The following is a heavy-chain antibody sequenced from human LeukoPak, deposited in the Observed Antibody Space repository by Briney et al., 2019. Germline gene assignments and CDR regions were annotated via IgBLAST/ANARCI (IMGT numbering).Heavy chain of an antibody. CDR3: ANWIGSSSRDY. Sequence: GGSLRLSCTASGFTFSSYVMHWVRQAPGKGLEWVAVIWSDGSNKYYADSVRGRFTISRDNSNNALYLQMDSLRAEDTAVYYCANWIGSSSRDYWGQGTLVTVSS. CDR1: GFTFSSYV. J-gene: IGHJ4*02. D-gene: IGHD6-6*01. CDR2: IWSDGSNK. V-gene: IGHV3-33*06.